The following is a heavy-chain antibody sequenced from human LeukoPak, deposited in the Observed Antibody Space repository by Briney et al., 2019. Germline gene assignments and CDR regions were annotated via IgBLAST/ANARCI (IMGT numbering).Heavy chain of an antibody. D-gene: IGHD1-1*01. CDR1: GFSLSTSGVG. CDR2: FYWNDDK. J-gene: IGHJ4*02. Sequence: SGPTLVNPTQTLTLTCTFSGFSLSTSGVGVVWIRQPPGKALEWLALFYWNDDKRYSPSLKTRLTITKDTSKNQVVLTMTNMDPVDTATYYCAHSPPRQLVRHSPFDYWGQGTLVTVSS. CDR3: AHSPPRQLVRHSPFDY. V-gene: IGHV2-5*01.